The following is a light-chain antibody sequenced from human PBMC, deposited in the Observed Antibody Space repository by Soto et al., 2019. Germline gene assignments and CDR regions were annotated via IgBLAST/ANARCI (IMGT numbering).Light chain of an antibody. V-gene: IGLV3-21*04. CDR1: NIGSKS. Sequence: SYELTQPPSVSVAPGKTARITCGGNNIGSKSVHWYQQKPGQAPVLVIYYDSDRPSGIPERFSGSNSGNTATLTISRVEAGDEADYYCQVWDSSSVRFGGGTKLTVL. CDR2: YDS. CDR3: QVWDSSSVR. J-gene: IGLJ2*01.